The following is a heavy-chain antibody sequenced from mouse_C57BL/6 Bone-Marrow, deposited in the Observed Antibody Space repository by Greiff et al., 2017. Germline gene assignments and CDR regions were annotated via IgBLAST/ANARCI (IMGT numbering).Heavy chain of an antibody. Sequence: QVQLQQPGAELVKPGASVKLSCKASGYTFTSYWMHWVKQRPGQGLEWIGMIHPNSGSTNYNEKFKSKATLTVDKSSSTAYMQLSSLTSEDSAVYYCARSTMVTTWYFDYWGQGTTLTVSS. J-gene: IGHJ2*01. CDR1: GYTFTSYW. D-gene: IGHD2-2*01. V-gene: IGHV1-64*01. CDR3: ARSTMVTTWYFDY. CDR2: IHPNSGST.